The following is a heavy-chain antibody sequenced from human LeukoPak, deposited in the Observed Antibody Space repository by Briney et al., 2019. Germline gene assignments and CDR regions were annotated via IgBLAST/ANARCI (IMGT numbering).Heavy chain of an antibody. V-gene: IGHV1-69*05. CDR2: IIPIFGTA. Sequence: GASVKVSCKASGGTFSSYAISWVRQAPGQGLEWMGGIIPIFGTANYAQKFEGRVTITTDESTSTAYMELSSLRSDDTAVYYCARPTYYYGSGSPPGFDPWGQGTLVTVSS. CDR3: ARPTYYYGSGSPPGFDP. CDR1: GGTFSSYA. D-gene: IGHD3-10*01. J-gene: IGHJ5*02.